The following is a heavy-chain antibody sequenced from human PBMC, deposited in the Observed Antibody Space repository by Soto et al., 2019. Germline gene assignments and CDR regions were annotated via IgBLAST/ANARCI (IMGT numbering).Heavy chain of an antibody. V-gene: IGHV3-30-3*01. Sequence: PGGSLRLSCEDAGFTFSSHAMHWVRQAPGKGLEWMAVISYDGSNKYYADSVKGRFIISSDNSKNTLYLQMNSLRADDTAVYYCARAEFLFDYWGQGTLVTVSS. CDR1: GFTFSSHA. D-gene: IGHD2-21*01. CDR2: ISYDGSNK. J-gene: IGHJ4*02. CDR3: ARAEFLFDY.